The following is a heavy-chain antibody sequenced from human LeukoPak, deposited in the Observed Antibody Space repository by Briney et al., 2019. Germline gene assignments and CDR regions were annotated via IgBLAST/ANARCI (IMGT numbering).Heavy chain of an antibody. CDR3: ARGGGLDV. Sequence: GGSLRLSCAASGFTFSSFAMSWARQAPGKGLEWVAIINHNGNVNYYVDSVKGRFTISRDNAKNSLYLQMSNLRAEDTAVYFCARGGGLDVWGQGATVTVSS. V-gene: IGHV3-7*03. CDR1: GFTFSSFA. CDR2: INHNGNVN. J-gene: IGHJ6*02. D-gene: IGHD3-16*01.